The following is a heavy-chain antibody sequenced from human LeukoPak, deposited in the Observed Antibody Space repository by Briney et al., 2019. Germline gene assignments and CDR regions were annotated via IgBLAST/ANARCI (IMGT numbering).Heavy chain of an antibody. Sequence: GASVKVSCKCSGYTFTSYDINWVRQATGQGLEWMGWMNPNSGNTGYAQKFQGRVTVTRNTSISTAYMEMSSLRSEDTAVYYCAREFGVLAFDIWGQGTMVTVSS. V-gene: IGHV1-8*03. J-gene: IGHJ3*02. D-gene: IGHD3-10*01. CDR3: AREFGVLAFDI. CDR1: GYTFTSYD. CDR2: MNPNSGNT.